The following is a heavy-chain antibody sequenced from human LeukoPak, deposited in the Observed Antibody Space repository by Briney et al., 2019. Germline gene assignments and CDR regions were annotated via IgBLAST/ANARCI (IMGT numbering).Heavy chain of an antibody. Sequence: GGSLRLSCVASGFTFSEDWMHWVRQAPGKGLAWVSHINRDGGLTNYADSVKGRFTISRDNARNTVYLQMSSLRVEDTAIYFCAREEHRLAEAGTSAFDLGGQGTLVTVSP. D-gene: IGHD6-13*01. J-gene: IGHJ3*01. CDR3: AREEHRLAEAGTSAFDL. CDR1: GFTFSEDW. CDR2: INRDGGLT. V-gene: IGHV3-74*01.